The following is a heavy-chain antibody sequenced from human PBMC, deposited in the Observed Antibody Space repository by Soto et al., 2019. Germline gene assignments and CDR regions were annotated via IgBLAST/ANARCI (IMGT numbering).Heavy chain of an antibody. D-gene: IGHD2-15*01. CDR3: ARGGLVVANWFDP. Sequence: WASVKVSCKASGYTFTAYYMHWVRQAPGQGLEWMGWINPNSGVTNYAQKFQGRVTMTRDTSISTVYMDLSSLISDDTAVYFCARGGLVVANWFDPWGQGTLVTVSS. J-gene: IGHJ5*02. CDR1: GYTFTAYY. CDR2: INPNSGVT. V-gene: IGHV1-2*02.